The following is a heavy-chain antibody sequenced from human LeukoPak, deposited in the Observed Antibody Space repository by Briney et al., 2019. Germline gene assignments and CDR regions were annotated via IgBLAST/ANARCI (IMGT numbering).Heavy chain of an antibody. CDR2: ISYDGNNK. J-gene: IGHJ4*02. CDR3: ARDYGGSSPFDY. CDR1: GFTFSSYA. V-gene: IGHV3-30*04. D-gene: IGHD4-23*01. Sequence: GGSLRLSCAASGFTFSSYAMHWVRQAPGKGLEWVAVISYDGNNKYYSDSVKGRFTISRDNSKNTLYLQMNTLRAEDTAVYYCARDYGGSSPFDYWGQGTLVTVSS.